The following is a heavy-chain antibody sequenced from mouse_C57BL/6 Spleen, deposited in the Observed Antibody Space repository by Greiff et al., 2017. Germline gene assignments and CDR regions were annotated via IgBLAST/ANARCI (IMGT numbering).Heavy chain of an antibody. CDR1: GFSLTSYG. Sequence: VQLQQSGPGLVQPSQSLSITCTVSGFSLTSYGVHWVRQSPGKGLEWLGVIWSGGSTDYNAAFISRLSISKDNSKSQVFFKMNSLQADDTAIYYCARTVDGYADWYFDVWGTGTTVTVSS. J-gene: IGHJ1*03. CDR3: ARTVDGYADWYFDV. CDR2: IWSGGST. V-gene: IGHV2-2*01. D-gene: IGHD2-3*01.